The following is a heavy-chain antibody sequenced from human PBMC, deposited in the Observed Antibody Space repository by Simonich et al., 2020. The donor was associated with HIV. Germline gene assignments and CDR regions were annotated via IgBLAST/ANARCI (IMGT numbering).Heavy chain of an antibody. CDR2: VNPNSGGT. CDR3: ATHGPGSYSSALDI. V-gene: IGHV1-2*06. J-gene: IGHJ3*02. CDR1: GYTFTDYN. D-gene: IGHD1-26*01. Sequence: VQSGAEVKKPGASVKVSCKASGYTFTDYNIHWVRQAPGQGLEWMGRVNPNSGGTDYPQKLQGRVTMTRDKSINTAYMELSRLRSDDTAFYYCATHGPGSYSSALDIWGQGTMVTVSS.